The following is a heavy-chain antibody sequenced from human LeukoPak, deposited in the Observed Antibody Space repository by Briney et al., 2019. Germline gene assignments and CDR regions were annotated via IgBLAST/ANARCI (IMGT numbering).Heavy chain of an antibody. J-gene: IGHJ5*02. Sequence: SETLSLTCPVSGASISSSYWSWIWQPPGKGLEWIGYIDHSGSSDYNPSLKSRVTMSVDTSKNQFSLKVSSVTAADTAVYYCARGRNWFDPWGQGTPVTVSS. CDR1: GASISSSY. CDR2: IDHSGSS. V-gene: IGHV4-59*01. CDR3: ARGRNWFDP.